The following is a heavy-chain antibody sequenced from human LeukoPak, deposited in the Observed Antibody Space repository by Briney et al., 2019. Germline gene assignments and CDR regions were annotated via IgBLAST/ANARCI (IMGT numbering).Heavy chain of an antibody. CDR3: ADPPSDF. J-gene: IGHJ4*02. CDR2: INQDGSEK. V-gene: IGHV3-7*01. CDR1: GFNFNSKW. Sequence: GRSLRLSCATSGFNFNSKWMTWVRQAPGKGLEWVANINQDGSEKYHGDSVKGRFTISRDNAKSSLFLEMSSLRAEDTAVYYCADPPSDFWGQGTLVAVSS.